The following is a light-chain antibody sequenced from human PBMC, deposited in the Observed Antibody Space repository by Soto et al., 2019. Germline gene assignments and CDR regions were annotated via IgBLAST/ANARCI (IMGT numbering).Light chain of an antibody. Sequence: QSALTQPASVSGSPGQSITISCTGTSNDVGAYDYVSWYQHHPGKAPKLMIFEVRNRPSGVSNRFSASKSGNTASLTISGLQAEDEADYFCSSSTSTSALVFGTGTKVTVL. J-gene: IGLJ1*01. CDR1: SNDVGAYDY. CDR3: SSSTSTSALV. V-gene: IGLV2-14*01. CDR2: EVR.